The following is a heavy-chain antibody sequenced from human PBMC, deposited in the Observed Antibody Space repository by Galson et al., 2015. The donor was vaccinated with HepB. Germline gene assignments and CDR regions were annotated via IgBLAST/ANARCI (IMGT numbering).Heavy chain of an antibody. V-gene: IGHV3-49*03. J-gene: IGHJ5*02. CDR3: TRGARGSYGLVFRDNWFDP. CDR2: IRSKAYGGTT. Sequence: SLRLSCAASGFTFGDYAMSWFRQAPGKGLEWVGFIRSKAYGGTTEYAASVKGRFTISRDDSKSIAYLQMNSLKTEDTAVYYCTRGARGSYGLVFRDNWFDPWGQGTLVTVSS. CDR1: GFTFGDYA. D-gene: IGHD5-18*01.